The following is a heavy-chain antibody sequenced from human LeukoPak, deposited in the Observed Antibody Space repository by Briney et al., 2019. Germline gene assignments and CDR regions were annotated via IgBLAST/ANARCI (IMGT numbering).Heavy chain of an antibody. D-gene: IGHD2-15*01. CDR1: GFTFSDYS. CDR2: ISGSSSTI. CDR3: ARGYCSGGSCYSDY. Sequence: GGSLRLSCAASGFTFSDYSMNWVRQAPGKGLEWVSYISGSSSTIYYADSVKGRFAISRDNAKNSLYLQMNSLRDEDTAVYYCARGYCSGGSCYSDYWGQGTLVTVSS. J-gene: IGHJ4*02. V-gene: IGHV3-48*02.